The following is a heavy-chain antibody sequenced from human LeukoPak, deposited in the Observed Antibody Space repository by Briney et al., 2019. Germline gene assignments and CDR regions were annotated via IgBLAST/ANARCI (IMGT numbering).Heavy chain of an antibody. D-gene: IGHD1-26*01. Sequence: GGSLRLSCAASGFTFSSYGMHWVRQAPGKGLEWVAVIWYDGSNKYYADSVKGRFTISRDNSKNTLYLQMNSLRAEDTAVYYCAQIGGYRAFDIWGQGTMVTVSS. CDR3: AQIGGYRAFDI. CDR2: IWYDGSNK. J-gene: IGHJ3*02. CDR1: GFTFSSYG. V-gene: IGHV3-33*06.